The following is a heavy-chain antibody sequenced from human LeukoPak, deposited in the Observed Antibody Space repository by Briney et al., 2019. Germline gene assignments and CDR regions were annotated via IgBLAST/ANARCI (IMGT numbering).Heavy chain of an antibody. CDR3: ASGGFLTSLFDY. V-gene: IGHV1-2*02. CDR1: GYTFTGYY. D-gene: IGHD3-10*01. CDR2: INPNSGGT. J-gene: IGHJ4*02. Sequence: ASVKVSCKASGYTFTGYYIHWVRQAPGQGLEWMGWINPNSGGTNYAQKFPGRVTMTRDTSISTAYMELSRLRSDDRAVYYCASGGFLTSLFDYWGQGTLVTVSS.